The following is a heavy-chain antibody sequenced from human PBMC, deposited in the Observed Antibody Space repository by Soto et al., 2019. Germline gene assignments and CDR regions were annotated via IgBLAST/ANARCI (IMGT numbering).Heavy chain of an antibody. CDR3: ARVVLNLRYFDWLRPRYYYYYYGMDV. CDR2: INPNSGGT. CDR1: GYTFTGYY. V-gene: IGHV1-2*02. J-gene: IGHJ6*02. Sequence: ASVKVSCKASGYTFTGYYMHWVRQAPGQGLEWMGWINPNSGGTNYAQKFQGRVTMTRDTSISTACMELSRLRSDDTAVYYCARVVLNLRYFDWLRPRYYYYYYGMDVWGQGTTVTVSS. D-gene: IGHD3-9*01.